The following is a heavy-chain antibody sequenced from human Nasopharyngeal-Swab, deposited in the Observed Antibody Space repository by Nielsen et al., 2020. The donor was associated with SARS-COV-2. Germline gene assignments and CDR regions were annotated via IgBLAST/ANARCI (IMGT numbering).Heavy chain of an antibody. J-gene: IGHJ6*03. D-gene: IGHD2-2*01. Sequence: WIRQPPGKGLEWVSAISGSGCSTYYADSVKGRFTISRDKSKNTLYLQMNSLRAEDTAVYYCAKDPYQPYYMDVWGKGTTVTVSS. CDR3: AKDPYQPYYMDV. V-gene: IGHV3-23*01. CDR2: ISGSGCST.